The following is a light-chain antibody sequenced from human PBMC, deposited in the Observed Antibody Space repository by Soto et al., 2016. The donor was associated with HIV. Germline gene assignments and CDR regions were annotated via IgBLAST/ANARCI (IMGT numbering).Light chain of an antibody. CDR2: QDT. J-gene: IGLJ2*01. Sequence: SYELTQPPSVSVSPGQAASITCSGDKLGNKYACWYQQKPGQSPVLVIFQDTKRPSGIPERFSGSNSGNTATLTISRVEVGDEADYYCQVWDSRSDGLFGGGTRLTVL. CDR1: KLGNKY. CDR3: QVWDSRSDGL. V-gene: IGLV3-1*01.